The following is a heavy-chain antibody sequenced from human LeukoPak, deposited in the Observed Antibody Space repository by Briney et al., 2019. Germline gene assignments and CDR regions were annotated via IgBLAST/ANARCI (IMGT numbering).Heavy chain of an antibody. V-gene: IGHV4-39*01. Sequence: SETLSLTCTVSGGSISSSSYYWGWIRQPPGKGLEWIGSIYYSGSTYYNPSLKSRVTISVDTSKNQFSLKLSSVTAADTAVYYCARRGASSSEEYWGQGTLVIVSS. J-gene: IGHJ4*02. D-gene: IGHD6-6*01. CDR1: GGSISSSSYY. CDR3: ARRGASSSEEY. CDR2: IYYSGST.